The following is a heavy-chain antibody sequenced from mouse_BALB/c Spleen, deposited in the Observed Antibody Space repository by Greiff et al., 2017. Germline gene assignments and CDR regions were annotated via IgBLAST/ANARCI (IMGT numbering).Heavy chain of an antibody. D-gene: IGHD2-14*01. CDR1: GYTFTSYT. CDR2: INPSSGYT. CDR3: ARAYYRYDWVDY. Sequence: QVQLQQSAAELARPGASVKMSCKASGYTFTSYTMHWVKQRPGQGLEWSGYINPSSGYTEYNQKFKDKTTLTADKSSSTAYMQLSSLTSEDSAVYYCARAYYRYDWVDYWGQGTTLTVSS. J-gene: IGHJ2*01. V-gene: IGHV1-4*02.